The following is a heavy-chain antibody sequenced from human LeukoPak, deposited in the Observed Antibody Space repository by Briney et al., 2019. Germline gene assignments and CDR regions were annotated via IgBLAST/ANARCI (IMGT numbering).Heavy chain of an antibody. D-gene: IGHD5-12*01. CDR1: GFTFSSYG. V-gene: IGHV3-23*01. J-gene: IGHJ4*02. CDR2: ISGSGGST. Sequence: GGSLRLSCAASGFTFSSYGMSWVRQAPGKGLEWVSAISGSGGSTYYADSVKGRFTISRDNSKNTLYLQMNSLRAEDTAVYYCAKGPDIVATLLPDYWGQGTLVTVSP. CDR3: AKGPDIVATLLPDY.